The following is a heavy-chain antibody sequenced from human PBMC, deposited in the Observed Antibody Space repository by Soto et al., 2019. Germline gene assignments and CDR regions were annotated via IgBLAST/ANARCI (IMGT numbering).Heavy chain of an antibody. V-gene: IGHV4-59*01. CDR2: VYYTGST. CDR3: ARSVAVPGAHIDY. CDR1: GGSISGSY. D-gene: IGHD6-19*01. Sequence: SKTLSLTCSVSGGSISGSYWSWIRQSPGKGLEWLGYVYYTGSTNYIPSLRSRVSISVDTSKNEFSLRLSSVTAADTAVYFCARSVAVPGAHIDYWGQGTQVTGSS. J-gene: IGHJ4*02.